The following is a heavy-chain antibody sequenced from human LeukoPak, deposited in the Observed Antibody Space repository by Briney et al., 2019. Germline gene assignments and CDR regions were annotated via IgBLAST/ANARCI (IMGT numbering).Heavy chain of an antibody. Sequence: GASVKVSCKASGGSFNRYAVSWVRQAPGKGREWMGGIIPIFGTANYAQKFQGRVTITTDESTNTAYMELTSLTSDDTAVYYCASGKFGLRGWFDPWGQGTLVTVSP. CDR2: IIPIFGTA. CDR3: ASGKFGLRGWFDP. J-gene: IGHJ5*02. D-gene: IGHD1-26*01. CDR1: GGSFNRYA. V-gene: IGHV1-69*05.